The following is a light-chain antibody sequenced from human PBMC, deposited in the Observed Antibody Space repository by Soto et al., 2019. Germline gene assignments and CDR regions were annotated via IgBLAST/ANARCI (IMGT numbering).Light chain of an antibody. CDR3: AAWDDILNGYV. CDR1: SSDVGGYNY. Sequence: QSALTQPASVSGSPGQSITISCTGTSSDVGGYNYVSWYQQHPGKAPKLMIYEVSNRPSGVSNRFSGSKSGNTASLTISGLQAENEGDYYCAAWDDILNGYVFGGGTKVTVL. J-gene: IGLJ1*01. CDR2: EVS. V-gene: IGLV2-14*01.